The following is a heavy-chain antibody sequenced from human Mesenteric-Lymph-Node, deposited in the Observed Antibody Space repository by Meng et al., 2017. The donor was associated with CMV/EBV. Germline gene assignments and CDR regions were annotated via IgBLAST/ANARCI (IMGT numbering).Heavy chain of an antibody. J-gene: IGHJ4*02. CDR1: GGSFSGYY. CDR3: ARHQRWLKSEGGFNY. V-gene: IGHV4-34*01. CDR2: INHSGST. Sequence: QVQLQQWGAGLLKPSETLSLTCAVYGGSFSGYYWSWIRQPPGKGLEWIGEINHSGSTNYNPSLKSRVTIPVDTSKNQFSLKLSSVTAADTAVYYCARHQRWLKSEGGFNYWGQGTLVTVSS. D-gene: IGHD4-23*01.